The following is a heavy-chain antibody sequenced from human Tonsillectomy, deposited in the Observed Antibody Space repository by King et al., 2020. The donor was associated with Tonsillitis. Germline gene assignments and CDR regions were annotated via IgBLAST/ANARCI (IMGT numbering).Heavy chain of an antibody. V-gene: IGHV3-23*04. CDR3: EKGRWADDGFFDWLSGDH. CDR2: ISGSATTT. J-gene: IGHJ4*02. Sequence: VQLVESGGGLVQPGGSLRLSCAASGFTFSSFAMSWVRRAPGKGLEWVSAISGSATTTHHADSVRGRFTISRDNSKNTLYLQMNSLRAEDTAVDYWEKGRWADDGFFDWLSGDHGGRGAGVTVSS. CDR1: GFTFSSFA. D-gene: IGHD3-9*01.